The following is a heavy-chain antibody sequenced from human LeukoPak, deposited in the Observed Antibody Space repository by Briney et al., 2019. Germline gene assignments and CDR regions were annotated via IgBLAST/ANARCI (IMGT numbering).Heavy chain of an antibody. J-gene: IGHJ3*02. CDR2: IFYSGNT. Sequence: SETLSLTCTVSGGSINSSSYYWGWIRQPPGKGLEWIGSIFYSGNTYDNPSLKSRVTISVDTSKNQFSLKLSSVTAADTAVYYCARDRGRWLHQGGAFDIWGQGTMVTVSS. V-gene: IGHV4-39*07. D-gene: IGHD5-24*01. CDR3: ARDRGRWLHQGGAFDI. CDR1: GGSINSSSYY.